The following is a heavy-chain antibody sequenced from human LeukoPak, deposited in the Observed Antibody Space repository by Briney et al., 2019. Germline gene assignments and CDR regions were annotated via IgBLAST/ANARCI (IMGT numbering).Heavy chain of an antibody. CDR1: GGSISSYY. Sequence: PSETLSLTCTVSGGSISSYYWSWIRQPPGKGLEWIGYIYYSGSTNYNPSLKSRVTISVDTSKNQFSLKLSSVTAADTAVYYCASSKTYYYGSGSYVLDYWGQGTLVTVSS. D-gene: IGHD3-10*01. CDR3: ASSKTYYYGSGSYVLDY. J-gene: IGHJ4*02. CDR2: IYYSGST. V-gene: IGHV4-59*01.